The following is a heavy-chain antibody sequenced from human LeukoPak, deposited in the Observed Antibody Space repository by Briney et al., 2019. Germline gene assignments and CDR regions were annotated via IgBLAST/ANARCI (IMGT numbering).Heavy chain of an antibody. Sequence: GGSLRLSCAASGFTFSSYNMNWVRQAPGKGLEWVSSIGSSSSYIYYAESVKGRFTISRDNAKNSLYLQMNSLRAEDTAVYYCARDGACNTTRCFTYYYDYWGQGTLVTVSS. CDR3: ARDGACNTTRCFTYYYDY. V-gene: IGHV3-21*01. CDR2: IGSSSSYI. CDR1: GFTFSSYN. D-gene: IGHD2-2*02. J-gene: IGHJ4*02.